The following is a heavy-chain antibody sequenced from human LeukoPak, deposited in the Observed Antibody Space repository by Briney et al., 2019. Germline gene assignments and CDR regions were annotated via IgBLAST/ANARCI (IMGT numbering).Heavy chain of an antibody. J-gene: IGHJ4*02. D-gene: IGHD3-22*01. V-gene: IGHV3-21*01. CDR3: QAGGYYTSFDH. Sequence: GGSLRLYCAASGFIFSDYSMNWVRQAPGKGLEWVASISSTSNFIYHADSVKGRFTISRDNAKASLFLQMSSLRVEDTAVYYCQAGGYYTSFDHWGQGILVIVSS. CDR1: GFIFSDYS. CDR2: ISSTSNFI.